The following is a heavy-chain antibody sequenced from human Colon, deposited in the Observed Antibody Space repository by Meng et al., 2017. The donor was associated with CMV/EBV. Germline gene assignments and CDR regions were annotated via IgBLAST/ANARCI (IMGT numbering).Heavy chain of an antibody. V-gene: IGHV1-18*01. CDR2: ISAYNGNT. CDR1: GYTFTSYG. J-gene: IGHJ4*02. Sequence: ASVKVSCKASGYTFTSYGISWVRQAPGQGLEWMGWISAYNGNTNYAQKLQGRVTMTTDTSTSTAYMELSRLRSDDTAVYYCARDISPGSSSWSNYWGQGTLVTVSS. D-gene: IGHD6-13*01. CDR3: ARDISPGSSSWSNY.